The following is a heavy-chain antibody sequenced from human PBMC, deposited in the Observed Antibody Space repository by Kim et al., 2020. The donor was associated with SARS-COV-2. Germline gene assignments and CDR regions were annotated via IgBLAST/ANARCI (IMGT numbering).Heavy chain of an antibody. J-gene: IGHJ5*02. Sequence: ASVKVSCKASGYTFTYYGISWVRQAPGQGLEWMGWINSYNGNTDYAQKFQGRVTMTTDTSTSTAYMELRSLRSDDSAVYYCAREDRRYYDVLTGYYNGNWCDPWGQGTLVTVSS. CDR2: INSYNGNT. D-gene: IGHD3-9*01. CDR1: GYTFTYYG. CDR3: AREDRRYYDVLTGYYNGNWCDP. V-gene: IGHV1-18*04.